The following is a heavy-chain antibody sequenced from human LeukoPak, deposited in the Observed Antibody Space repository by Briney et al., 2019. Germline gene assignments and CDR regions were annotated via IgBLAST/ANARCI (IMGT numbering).Heavy chain of an antibody. CDR1: GGSISSSSYY. J-gene: IGHJ4*02. CDR2: IYYSGST. V-gene: IGHV4-39*01. D-gene: IGHD1-7*01. Sequence: PSETLSLTCTVSGGSISSSSYYWGWIRQPPGKGLEWIGSIYYSGSTYYNPSLKSRVTISVDTSKNQFSLKLSSVTAADTAVYYCASGVGITGTRVFFDYWGQGTLVTVSS. CDR3: ASGVGITGTRVFFDY.